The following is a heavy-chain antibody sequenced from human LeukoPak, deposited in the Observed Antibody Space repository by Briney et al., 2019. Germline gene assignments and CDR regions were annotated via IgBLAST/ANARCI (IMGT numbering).Heavy chain of an antibody. V-gene: IGHV4-34*01. CDR1: GGSFSGYY. CDR2: IYYSGST. CDR3: ARQGGYYYESSGYYAFDI. J-gene: IGHJ3*02. Sequence: SETLSLTCAVYGGSFSGYYWSWIRQPPGKGLEWIGSIYYSGSTYYNPSLKSRVTISVDTSKNQFSLKLSSVTAADTAVYYCARQGGYYYESSGYYAFDIWGQGTMVTVSS. D-gene: IGHD3-22*01.